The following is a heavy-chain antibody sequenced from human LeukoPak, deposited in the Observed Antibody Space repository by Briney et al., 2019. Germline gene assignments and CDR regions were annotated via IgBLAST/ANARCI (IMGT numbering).Heavy chain of an antibody. Sequence: PSETPSLTCTVSGGSISYSNSYWGWIRQPPGKGLEWIGNIYFSGSTYYKQSLKSRVTISVDTSKNQFSLKLRSVTAADTAVYYCARASCGGGTCYDSRGWFDPWGQGTLVTVSS. V-gene: IGHV4-39*07. CDR1: GGSISYSNSY. J-gene: IGHJ5*02. CDR3: ARASCGGGTCYDSRGWFDP. CDR2: IYFSGST. D-gene: IGHD2-15*01.